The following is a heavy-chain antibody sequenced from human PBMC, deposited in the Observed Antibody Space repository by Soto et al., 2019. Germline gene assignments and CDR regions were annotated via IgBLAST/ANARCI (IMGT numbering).Heavy chain of an antibody. Sequence: GGSLKLSCAASGFTFITYNMNWVRQAPGKGLEWVSSISSSGNYISYADSVKGRFTISRDNAKNSLYLQMNSLRAEDTAAYYCAGVAQFWGQGTLVTVSS. V-gene: IGHV3-21*01. CDR2: ISSSGNYI. CDR1: GFTFITYN. CDR3: AGVAQF. J-gene: IGHJ4*02.